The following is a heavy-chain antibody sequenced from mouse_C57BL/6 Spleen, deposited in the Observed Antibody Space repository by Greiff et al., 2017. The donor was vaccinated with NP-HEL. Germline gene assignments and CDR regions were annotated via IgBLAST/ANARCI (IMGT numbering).Heavy chain of an antibody. CDR1: GFTFSDYG. Sequence: EVKVVESGGGLVKPGGSLKLSCAASGFTFSDYGMHWVRQAPEKGLEWVAYISSGSSTIYYADTVKGRFTISRDNAKNTLFLQMTSLRSEDTAMYYCARGYGYYAMDYWGQGTSVTVSS. CDR3: ARGYGYYAMDY. V-gene: IGHV5-17*01. CDR2: ISSGSSTI. D-gene: IGHD1-1*02. J-gene: IGHJ4*01.